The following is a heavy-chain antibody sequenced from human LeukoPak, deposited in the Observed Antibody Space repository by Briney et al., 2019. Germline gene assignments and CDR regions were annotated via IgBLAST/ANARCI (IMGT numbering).Heavy chain of an antibody. Sequence: EASVKVSCKASGGTFSSYAISWVRQAPGQGLEWMGGIIPIFGTANYAQKFQGRVTITTDESTSTAYMELSSLRSEDTAVYYCARDRVAVAGPDAFDIWGQGTMVTVSS. D-gene: IGHD6-19*01. J-gene: IGHJ3*02. V-gene: IGHV1-69*05. CDR2: IIPIFGTA. CDR1: GGTFSSYA. CDR3: ARDRVAVAGPDAFDI.